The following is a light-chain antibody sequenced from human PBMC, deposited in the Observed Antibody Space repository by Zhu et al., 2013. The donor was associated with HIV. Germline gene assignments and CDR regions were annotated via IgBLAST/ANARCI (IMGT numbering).Light chain of an antibody. CDR3: QQYFSTPFT. CDR1: QGIGNH. Sequence: DIQMTQSPSSLSASVGDRVTITCRASQGIGNHLAWYQQRPGKVPRLLISTASTLQSGVPSRFGGSGSGTDFTLTISSLQAEDVAVYYCQQYFSTPFTFGPGTKMDLK. CDR2: TAS. J-gene: IGKJ3*01. V-gene: IGKV1-27*01.